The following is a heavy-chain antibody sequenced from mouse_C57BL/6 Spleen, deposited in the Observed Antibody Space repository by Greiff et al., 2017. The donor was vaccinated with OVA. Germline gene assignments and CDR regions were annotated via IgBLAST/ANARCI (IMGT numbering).Heavy chain of an antibody. V-gene: IGHV1-26*01. CDR2: INPNNGGT. D-gene: IGHD1-1*01. Sequence: EVQLQQSGPELVKPGASVKISCKASGYTFTDYYMNWVKQSHGKSLEWIGDINPNNGGTSYNQKFKGKATLTVDKSSSTAYMELRSLTSEDSAVYYCAKGYYYGSSFPFDYWGQGTTLTVSS. CDR3: AKGYYYGSSFPFDY. J-gene: IGHJ2*01. CDR1: GYTFTDYY.